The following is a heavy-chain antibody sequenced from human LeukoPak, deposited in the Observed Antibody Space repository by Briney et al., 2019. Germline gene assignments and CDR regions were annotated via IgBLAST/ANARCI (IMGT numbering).Heavy chain of an antibody. CDR3: ARDRGWEYQLLIDAFDI. D-gene: IGHD2-2*01. CDR2: INPNSGGT. J-gene: IGHJ3*02. CDR1: GYTFTGYY. V-gene: IGHV1-2*02. Sequence: ASVKVSCKASGYTFTGYYMHWVRRAPGQGLEWMGWINPNSGGTNYAQEFQGRVTMTRDTSISTAYMELSRLRSDDTAVYYCARDRGWEYQLLIDAFDIWGQGTMVIVSS.